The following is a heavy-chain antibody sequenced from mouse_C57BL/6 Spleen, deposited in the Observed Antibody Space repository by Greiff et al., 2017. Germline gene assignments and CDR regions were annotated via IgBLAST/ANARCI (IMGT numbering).Heavy chain of an antibody. CDR1: GYTFTDYE. CDR3: TRVYYGNYGRFAY. J-gene: IGHJ3*01. Sequence: VQLQQSGAELVRPGASVTLSCKASGYTFTDYEMHWVKQTPVHGLEWIGAIDPETGGTAYNQKFKGKAILTADKSSSTAYMELRSLTSEDSAVYYCTRVYYGNYGRFAYWGQGTLVTVSA. D-gene: IGHD2-1*01. V-gene: IGHV1-15*01. CDR2: IDPETGGT.